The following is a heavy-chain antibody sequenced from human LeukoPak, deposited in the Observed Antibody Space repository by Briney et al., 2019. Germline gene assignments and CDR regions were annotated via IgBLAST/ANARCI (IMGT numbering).Heavy chain of an antibody. Sequence: GGSLRLSCAASGFTFSSYGMHWVRQAPGKGLEWVAFIRYDGSNKYYADSVKGRFTISRDNSKNTLYLQMNSLRAEDTAVYYCARDTAGSTYYDILTGYRGGYYMDVWGKGTTVTISS. V-gene: IGHV3-30*02. D-gene: IGHD3-9*01. CDR3: ARDTAGSTYYDILTGYRGGYYMDV. CDR2: IRYDGSNK. CDR1: GFTFSSYG. J-gene: IGHJ6*03.